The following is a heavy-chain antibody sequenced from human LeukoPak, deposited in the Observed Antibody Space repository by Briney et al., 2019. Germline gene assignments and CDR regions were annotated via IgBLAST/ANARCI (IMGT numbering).Heavy chain of an antibody. V-gene: IGHV1-18*01. CDR2: ISGHNGKT. J-gene: IGHJ6*02. D-gene: IGHD2/OR15-2a*01. Sequence: ASVKVSCKASGYTFTSYGITWVRQAPGQGLEWMGWISGHNGKTDYAQKFQGRVTMTTDTSTSTGYMEVRRLRYDDTAVYCCARGPALLDVWGQGTTVTVSS. CDR3: ARGPALLDV. CDR1: GYTFTSYG.